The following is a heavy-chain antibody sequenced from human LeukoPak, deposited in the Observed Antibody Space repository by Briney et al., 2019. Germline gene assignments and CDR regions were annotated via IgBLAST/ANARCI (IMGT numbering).Heavy chain of an antibody. CDR2: IYHSGST. Sequence: SQTLSLTCAVSGGSISSGGYSWIWLRQPPGLGLEWIGYIYHSGSTYYNPSLKSRVTISVDRSKNQFSLKLSSVTAADTAVYYCARSSNWNYSYYFDYWGQGTLVTVSS. D-gene: IGHD1-7*01. J-gene: IGHJ4*02. CDR3: ARSSNWNYSYYFDY. V-gene: IGHV4-30-2*01. CDR1: GGSISSGGYS.